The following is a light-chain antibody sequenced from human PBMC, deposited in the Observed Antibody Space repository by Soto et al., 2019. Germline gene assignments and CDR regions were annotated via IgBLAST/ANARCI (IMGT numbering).Light chain of an antibody. CDR2: EGS. V-gene: IGLV2-23*01. CDR3: CSYAGSSVGVV. Sequence: QSALTQPASVSGSPGQSITISCTGTSSDVGSYNLVSWYQQHPGKAPKLMIYEGSKRPSGVSNRFSGSKSGNTASLTISGLQAEDEADYYCCSYAGSSVGVVFGGGTKLTV. J-gene: IGLJ2*01. CDR1: SSDVGSYNL.